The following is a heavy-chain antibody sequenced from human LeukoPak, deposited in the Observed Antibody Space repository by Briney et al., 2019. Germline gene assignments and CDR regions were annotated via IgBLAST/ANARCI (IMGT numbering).Heavy chain of an antibody. J-gene: IGHJ4*02. CDR1: GFTFSTYW. V-gene: IGHV3-74*01. Sequence: GGSLRLSCTASGFTFSTYWMHWVRQAPGKGLVWVSHINSDGSSTNYVDSVKGRFTISRDNAKNTLYLQMNSLRAEDTAVYYCTRDSDNRAADYWGQGTLVTVSS. CDR3: TRDSDNRAADY. CDR2: INSDGSST. D-gene: IGHD1-1*01.